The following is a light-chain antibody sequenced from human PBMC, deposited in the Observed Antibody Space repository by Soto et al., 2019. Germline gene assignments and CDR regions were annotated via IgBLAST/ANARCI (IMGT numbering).Light chain of an antibody. Sequence: DIQMTQSPSTLSASVGDRVTITCRASQSISSWLAWYQQKPGKAPNLLIYDASNLDSGVPSRFSGSGSGTEFTLTISSLQPDDFATYYCQQYETYWTFGKGTKV. J-gene: IGKJ1*01. V-gene: IGKV1-5*01. CDR2: DAS. CDR3: QQYETYWT. CDR1: QSISSW.